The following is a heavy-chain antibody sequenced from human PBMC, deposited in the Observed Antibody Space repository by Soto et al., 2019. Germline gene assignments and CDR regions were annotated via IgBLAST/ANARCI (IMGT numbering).Heavy chain of an antibody. D-gene: IGHD3-22*01. CDR2: INHSGST. CDR3: ARVNYYDSSGYSY. J-gene: IGHJ4*02. CDR1: GGSFSGYY. Sequence: SSETLSLTCAVYGGSFSGYYWSWIRQPPGKGLEWIGEINHSGSTNYNPSLKSRVTISVDTSKNQFSLKLSSVTAADTAVYYCARVNYYDSSGYSYWGQGTLVTVSS. V-gene: IGHV4-34*01.